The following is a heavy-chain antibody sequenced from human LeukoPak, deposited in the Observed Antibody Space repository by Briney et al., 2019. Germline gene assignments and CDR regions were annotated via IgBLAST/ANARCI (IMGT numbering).Heavy chain of an antibody. D-gene: IGHD1-26*01. V-gene: IGHV1-69*13. Sequence: SVKVSCKASGGTFISYAISWVRQAPGQGLEWMGGIIPIFGTANYAQKFQGRVTITADESTGTAYMELSSLRSEDTAVYYCARAAATYYYYYGMDVWGQGTTVTVSS. CDR1: GGTFISYA. CDR3: ARAAATYYYYYGMDV. CDR2: IIPIFGTA. J-gene: IGHJ6*02.